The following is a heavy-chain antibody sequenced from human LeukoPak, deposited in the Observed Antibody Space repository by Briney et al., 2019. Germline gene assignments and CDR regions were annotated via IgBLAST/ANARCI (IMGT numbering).Heavy chain of an antibody. J-gene: IGHJ4*02. Sequence: SVKVSCKASGGTFSSYAISWVRQAPGQGLEWMGGIIPILGTANYAQKFQGRVTITADESTSTAYMELSSLRSEDTAVYYCARSPGSIDFWSGYPLDYWGQGTLVTVSS. V-gene: IGHV1-69*13. D-gene: IGHD3-3*01. CDR1: GGTFSSYA. CDR2: IIPILGTA. CDR3: ARSPGSIDFWSGYPLDY.